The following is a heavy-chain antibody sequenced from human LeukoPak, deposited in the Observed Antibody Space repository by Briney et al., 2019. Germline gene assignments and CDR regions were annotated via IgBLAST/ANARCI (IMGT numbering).Heavy chain of an antibody. V-gene: IGHV4-34*01. J-gene: IGHJ5*02. CDR2: INHSGST. D-gene: IGHD3-10*01. CDR3: ARTYFLRSWFDP. CDR1: GGSFSGYY. Sequence: SETLSLTCAVYGGSFSGYYWSWIRQPPGKGLEWIGEINHSGSTNYNPSLKGRVTISVDTSKNQFSLKLSSVTAADTAVYYCARTYFLRSWFDPWGQGTLVTVSS.